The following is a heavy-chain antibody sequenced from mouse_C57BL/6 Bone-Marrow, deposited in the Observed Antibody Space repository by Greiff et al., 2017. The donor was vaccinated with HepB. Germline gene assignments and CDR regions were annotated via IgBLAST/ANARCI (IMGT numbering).Heavy chain of an antibody. Sequence: QVQLQQPGAELVKPGASVKLSCKASGYTFTSYWMHWVKQRPGRGLEWIGRIDPNGGGTKYNEKFKSKATLTVDKSSSTAYMQLSSLTSEDSAVYDCARSYGSSSDWYFDVWGKGTTVTVSS. CDR1: GYTFTSYW. V-gene: IGHV1-72*01. CDR2: IDPNGGGT. CDR3: ARSYGSSSDWYFDV. J-gene: IGHJ1*03. D-gene: IGHD1-1*01.